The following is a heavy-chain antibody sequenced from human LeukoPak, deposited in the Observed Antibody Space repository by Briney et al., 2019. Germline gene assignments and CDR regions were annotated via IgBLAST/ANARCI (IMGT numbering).Heavy chain of an antibody. CDR1: GYTFTSYY. CDR3: ARDRVGGLADY. D-gene: IGHD6-19*01. J-gene: IGHJ4*02. Sequence: ASVKVSCKASGYTFTSYYMHWVRRAPGQGLEWMGIINPSGGSTSYAQEVQGRVTMTRDTSTSTVYMELSSLRSEDTAVYYCARDRVGGLADYWGQGTLVTVSS. V-gene: IGHV1-46*01. CDR2: INPSGGST.